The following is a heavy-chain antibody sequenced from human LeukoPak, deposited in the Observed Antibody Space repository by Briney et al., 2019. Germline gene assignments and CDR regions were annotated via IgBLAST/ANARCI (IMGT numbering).Heavy chain of an antibody. D-gene: IGHD1-26*01. V-gene: IGHV3-11*03. CDR2: ISVSGSYT. Sequence: PGGSLRLSCAASGFTFSDYYMSWIRQAPGKGVEWISYISVSGSYTNYADSVKGRFTISRDNAKNSLYLQMISLRAEDTAVYYCARCGTPNNYYGYGVDVWGQGTTVIVSS. CDR1: GFTFSDYY. J-gene: IGHJ6*02. CDR3: ARCGTPNNYYGYGVDV.